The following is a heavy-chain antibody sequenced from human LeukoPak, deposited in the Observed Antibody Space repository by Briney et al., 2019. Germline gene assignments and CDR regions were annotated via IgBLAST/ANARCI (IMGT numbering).Heavy chain of an antibody. CDR3: AREDSSGYYYDY. J-gene: IGHJ4*02. V-gene: IGHV3-64*01. CDR2: ISSNGGST. Sequence: PGGSLRLSCAASGFTFSSYAMHWVRQAPGKGLEYVSAISSNGGSTYYANSVKGRFTISRDNSKNTLYLQMGSLRAEDMAVYYCAREDSSGYYYDYWGQGTLVTVSS. D-gene: IGHD3-22*01. CDR1: GFTFSSYA.